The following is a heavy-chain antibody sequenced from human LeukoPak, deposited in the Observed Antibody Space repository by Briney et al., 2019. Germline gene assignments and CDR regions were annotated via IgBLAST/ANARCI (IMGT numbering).Heavy chain of an antibody. CDR2: INADSSTI. CDR3: VRDNSRGQSLGVIY. V-gene: IGHV3-48*01. J-gene: IGHJ4*02. CDR1: GFTFSTYN. D-gene: IGHD3-22*01. Sequence: PGGSLRLSCAPSGFTFSTYNMNWVRQAPGKGLEWISYINADSSTIQYADSVRGRFTTSRDNAKNSLYLQMNSLRAEDTAVYYCVRDNSRGQSLGVIYWGQGSLVTVSS.